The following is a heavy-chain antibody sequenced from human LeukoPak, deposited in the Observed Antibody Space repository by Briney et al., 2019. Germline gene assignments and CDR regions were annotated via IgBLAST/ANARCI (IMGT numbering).Heavy chain of an antibody. CDR1: GGSISSYY. V-gene: IGHV4-59*01. CDR2: IYYSGST. CDR3: ARLDCSGGSCYSHYYYYMDV. J-gene: IGHJ6*03. Sequence: SETLSLTCTVSGGSISSYYWSWIRQPPGKGLEWIGYIYYSGSTNYNPSLKSRVTISVDTSKNQFSLKLSSVTAADTAVYYCARLDCSGGSCYSHYYYYMDVWGIGTTVTASS. D-gene: IGHD2-15*01.